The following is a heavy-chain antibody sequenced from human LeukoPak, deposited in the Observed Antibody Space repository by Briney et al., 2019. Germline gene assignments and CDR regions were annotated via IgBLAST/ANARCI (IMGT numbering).Heavy chain of an antibody. V-gene: IGHV3-23*01. Sequence: GGSLRLSCAGTGFPFSNYAMSWVRQAPGKGLEWGSGISGSGGGTYYADSVKGRFTSSRDNYKNSLSLQMNSLRAEDTAVYYCAKAYGDYVLTDFDSWGQGTLVTVSS. J-gene: IGHJ4*02. D-gene: IGHD4-17*01. CDR1: GFPFSNYA. CDR3: AKAYGDYVLTDFDS. CDR2: ISGSGGGT.